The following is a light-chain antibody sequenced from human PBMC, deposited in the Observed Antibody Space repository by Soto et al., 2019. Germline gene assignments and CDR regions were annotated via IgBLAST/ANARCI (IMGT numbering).Light chain of an antibody. CDR2: DAS. CDR3: QQRSKMPLT. V-gene: IGKV3-11*01. CDR1: QSVRNY. Sequence: IVLTHSPGTLSLSPGEIATLSFRASQSVRNYLAWYQQKPGQAPRLLIYDASNRATGIPARFSGTGSETDFTLTISSLEPEDFAIYYCQQRSKMPLTFGHGTKVDIK. J-gene: IGKJ1*01.